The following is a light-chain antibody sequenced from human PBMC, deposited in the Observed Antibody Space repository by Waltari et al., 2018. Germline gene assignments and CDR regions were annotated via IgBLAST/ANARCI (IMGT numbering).Light chain of an antibody. Sequence: ETVMTQSPATLSVSPGEGATLSSRASQRVSSNLAWYQQKPGQAPRLLIYGASTRASGIPARFSGSGSGTEFTLTISSLQSEDFAVYFCQQYHDWPPYTFGQGTKLEIK. CDR3: QQYHDWPPYT. CDR2: GAS. V-gene: IGKV3-15*01. CDR1: QRVSSN. J-gene: IGKJ2*01.